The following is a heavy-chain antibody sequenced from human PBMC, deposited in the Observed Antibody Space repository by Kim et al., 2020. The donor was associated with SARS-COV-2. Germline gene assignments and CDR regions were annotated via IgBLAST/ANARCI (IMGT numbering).Heavy chain of an antibody. D-gene: IGHD2-21*01. CDR2: IRSKAYSGTT. Sequence: GGSLRLSCTASGFTFGDYAMIWVRQAPGKGLEWVGFIRSKAYSGTTEYAASVKGRFTISRDDFKSIAYLQMNSLKIEDTAVYYCTRGVLLPQYFQYWGQGTMVTVSS. CDR3: TRGVLLPQYFQY. J-gene: IGHJ1*01. CDR1: GFTFGDYA. V-gene: IGHV3-49*04.